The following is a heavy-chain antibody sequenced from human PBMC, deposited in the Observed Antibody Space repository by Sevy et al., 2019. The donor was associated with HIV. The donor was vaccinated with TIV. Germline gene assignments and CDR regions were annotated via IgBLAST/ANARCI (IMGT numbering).Heavy chain of an antibody. D-gene: IGHD3-10*01. CDR3: ARVSAGYGSGLNYYYGMDV. Sequence: GSLRLSCAASGFTVSSNYMSWVRQAPGKGLEGGSGIYSGGSTYYADSVKGRFTISRDNSKNTLYLQMNSLRAEDTAVYYCARVSAGYGSGLNYYYGMDVWGQGTTVTVSS. CDR1: GFTVSSNY. CDR2: IYSGGST. J-gene: IGHJ6*02. V-gene: IGHV3-53*01.